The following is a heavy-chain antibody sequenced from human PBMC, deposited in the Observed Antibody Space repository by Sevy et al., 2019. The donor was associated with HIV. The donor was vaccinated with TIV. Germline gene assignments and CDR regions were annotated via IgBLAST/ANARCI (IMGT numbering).Heavy chain of an antibody. CDR3: AKANDTASSLFDY. CDR1: GFTFDDYT. Sequence: GGFLRLSCAASGFTFDDYTMHWVRQAPGKGLEWVSLISWDGGSTYYADSVKGRFTIYSDNSKNSLYLQMNSLRTEDTALYYCAKANDTASSLFDYWGQGTLVTVSS. V-gene: IGHV3-43*01. J-gene: IGHJ4*02. CDR2: ISWDGGST. D-gene: IGHD3-22*01.